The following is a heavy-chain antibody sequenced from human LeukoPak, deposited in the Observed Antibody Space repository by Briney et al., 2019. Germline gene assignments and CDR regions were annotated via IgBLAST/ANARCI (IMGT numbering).Heavy chain of an antibody. V-gene: IGHV4-34*01. CDR3: ATLYDSAGYYPF. CDR2: INHSGST. J-gene: IGHJ4*02. CDR1: GGSFSGYY. D-gene: IGHD3-22*01. Sequence: SETLSLTCAVYGGSFSGYYWSWIRQPPGKGLEWIGEINHSGSTNYNPSLKSRVTISVDTSKNQFSLNLGSVTVADTAVYYCATLYDSAGYYPFWGQGTLVTVSP.